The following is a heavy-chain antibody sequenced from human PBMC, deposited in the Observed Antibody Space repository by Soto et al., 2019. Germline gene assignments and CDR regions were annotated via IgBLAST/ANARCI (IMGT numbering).Heavy chain of an antibody. J-gene: IGHJ4*02. V-gene: IGHV1-3*01. CDR3: ARFYGSSAS. Sequence: QVQLVQSGAEVKKPGASVKVSCKASGYTFSSYAIHWVRQAPGQGLEWMGWINAGNGNSEYSQKFQGRVTITRDTSASTVYLELSSLRLEDKGVFFCARFYGSSASWGQGSLLTVSS. D-gene: IGHD6-6*01. CDR2: INAGNGNS. CDR1: GYTFSSYA.